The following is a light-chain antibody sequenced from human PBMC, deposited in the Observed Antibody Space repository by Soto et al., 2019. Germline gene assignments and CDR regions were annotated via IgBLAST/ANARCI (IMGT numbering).Light chain of an antibody. J-gene: IGLJ2*01. CDR1: SNDIGAYRF. CDR2: DVN. CDR3: GSYTRSTTLV. V-gene: IGLV2-14*01. Sequence: QSALTQPASVSGSPGQSIAISCTGTSNDIGAYRFVSWYQQHAGKAPKLIIYDVNSRPSGVSDRFSGSKSGNTASLAISGLQADDESDYYCGSYTRSTTLVFGGGTKLTVL.